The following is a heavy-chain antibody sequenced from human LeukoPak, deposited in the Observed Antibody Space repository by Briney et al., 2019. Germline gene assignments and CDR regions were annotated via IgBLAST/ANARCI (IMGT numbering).Heavy chain of an antibody. Sequence: GGSLPLSCEVSGFGFSRYVMSWVRPAPGNGLDWVSAIDSNGVTTNYADSVKGRFTISRDNSKNTLYLQLSSLRVEDTAVYYGAKGDDFLADYRYRFDYWGQGTLVTVSS. CDR2: IDSNGVTT. D-gene: IGHD3-9*01. V-gene: IGHV3-23*01. CDR1: GFGFSRYV. CDR3: AKGDDFLADYRYRFDY. J-gene: IGHJ4*02.